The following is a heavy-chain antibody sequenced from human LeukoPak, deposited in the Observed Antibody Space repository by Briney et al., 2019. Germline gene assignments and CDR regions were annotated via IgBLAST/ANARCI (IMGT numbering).Heavy chain of an antibody. J-gene: IGHJ4*02. CDR2: IIPIFGTA. D-gene: IGHD2-2*01. CDR3: ATGGCSSTSCTVASGLKNPFDY. CDR1: GGTFSSYA. V-gene: IGHV1-69*13. Sequence: ASVKVSCKASGGTFSSYAISWVRQAPGQGLEWMGGIIPIFGTANYAQKFQGRVTITADESTSTAYMELSSLRSEDTAVYYCATGGCSSTSCTVASGLKNPFDYWGQGTLVTVSS.